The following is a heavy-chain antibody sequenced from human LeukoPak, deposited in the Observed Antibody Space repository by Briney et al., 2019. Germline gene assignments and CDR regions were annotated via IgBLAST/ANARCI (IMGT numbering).Heavy chain of an antibody. CDR1: GYTFTGYY. CDR2: INPSSGGT. Sequence: ASVKVSCKPSGYTFTGYYMHWVRQAPGQGLEWMGWINPSSGGTNYPQKFQGRVTMTRDTSLSTAYMELSGLRSDDTAVYYCARVSFHYDSSGYPDYWGQGTLVTVSS. CDR3: ARVSFHYDSSGYPDY. V-gene: IGHV1-2*02. D-gene: IGHD3-22*01. J-gene: IGHJ4*02.